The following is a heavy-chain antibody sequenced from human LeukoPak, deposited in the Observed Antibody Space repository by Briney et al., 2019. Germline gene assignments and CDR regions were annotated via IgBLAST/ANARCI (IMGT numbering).Heavy chain of an antibody. V-gene: IGHV3-30-3*01. CDR2: ISYDGSNK. CDR3: ARGYGYSSGWYFDY. Sequence: GRSLRLSCAASGFSFSNYVMHWVRQAPGKGLEWVAVISYDGSNKYYADSVKGRFTISRDNSNNTLYLQMNSLRVEDTAVYYCARGYGYSSGWYFDYWGQGTLVTVSS. D-gene: IGHD6-19*01. J-gene: IGHJ4*02. CDR1: GFSFSNYV.